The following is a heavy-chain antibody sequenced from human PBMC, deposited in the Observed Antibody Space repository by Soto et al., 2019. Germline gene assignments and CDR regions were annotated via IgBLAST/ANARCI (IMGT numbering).Heavy chain of an antibody. CDR2: ISGGGDTT. J-gene: IGHJ4*02. D-gene: IGHD3-10*01. CDR1: GFTFNNYA. V-gene: IGHV3-23*01. CDR3: AKGRGGSGSLTPRVDF. Sequence: EVQLLESGGGLVQPGGSLRLSCAASGFTFNNYAMTWVRQAPGKGLEWVSAISGGGDTTSYSDSVKGRSTVSRDGSKNTLYLQMSSLRAEDTALYYCAKGRGGSGSLTPRVDFWCQGTLVTVSS.